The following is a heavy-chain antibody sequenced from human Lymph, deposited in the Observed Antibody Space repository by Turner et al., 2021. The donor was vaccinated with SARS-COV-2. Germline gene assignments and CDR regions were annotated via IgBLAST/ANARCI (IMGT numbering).Heavy chain of an antibody. D-gene: IGHD6-19*01. CDR1: GYTFTSYG. V-gene: IGHV1-18*01. J-gene: IGHJ4*02. Sequence: QVQLVQSGAEVKKPGASGKGSCKASGYTFTSYGISWVRQAPGQGLEWMGWIIVYHGNTHYAQKLQGRVTMTTDTSTSTAYMELMSLRSDDTAVYYCARFTASIEVTGRYFDYWGQGTLVTVSS. CDR3: ARFTASIEVTGRYFDY. CDR2: IIVYHGNT.